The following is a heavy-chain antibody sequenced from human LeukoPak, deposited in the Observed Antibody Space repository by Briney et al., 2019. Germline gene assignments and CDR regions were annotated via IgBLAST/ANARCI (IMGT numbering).Heavy chain of an antibody. D-gene: IGHD5-18*01. CDR1: GGSISSYY. V-gene: IGHV4-4*09. CDR2: IYTSGST. J-gene: IGHJ6*03. Sequence: PSETLSLTCTVSGGSISSYYWSWIRQPPGKGLEWIGYIYTSGSTNYNPSLKSRVTISVDTSKNQFSLKLSSVTAADTSVYYCARLGYNNYYYYYMDVWGKGPRSPSP. CDR3: ARLGYNNYYYYYMDV.